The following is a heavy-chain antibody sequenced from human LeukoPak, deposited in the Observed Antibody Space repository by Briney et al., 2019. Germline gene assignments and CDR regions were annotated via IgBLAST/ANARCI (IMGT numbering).Heavy chain of an antibody. Sequence: SETLSLTCTVSGGSISSYYWSWIRQPPGKGLEWIGYIYYSGSTNYNPSLQSRVTISLDTSKNQFSPKLSSVAAADTAVYYCARQGYYESSGYYDYYYYYMDVWGKGTTVTVSS. CDR2: IYYSGST. J-gene: IGHJ6*03. D-gene: IGHD3-22*01. CDR3: ARQGYYESSGYYDYYYYYMDV. V-gene: IGHV4-59*08. CDR1: GGSISSYY.